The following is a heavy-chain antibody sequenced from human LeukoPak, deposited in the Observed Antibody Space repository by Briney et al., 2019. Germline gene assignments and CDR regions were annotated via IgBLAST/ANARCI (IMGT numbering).Heavy chain of an antibody. J-gene: IGHJ4*02. CDR1: RFTFSSYG. CDR3: AKDPTAGWGYGGNRHYSDY. V-gene: IGHV3-30*18. Sequence: SGGSLRLSCAASRFTFSSYGMHWVRQAPGKGLEWVAVISYDGSNKYYADSVKGRFTISRDNSKNTLYLQMNSLRAEDTAVYYCAKDPTAGWGYGGNRHYSDYWGQGTLVTVSS. CDR2: ISYDGSNK. D-gene: IGHD4-23*01.